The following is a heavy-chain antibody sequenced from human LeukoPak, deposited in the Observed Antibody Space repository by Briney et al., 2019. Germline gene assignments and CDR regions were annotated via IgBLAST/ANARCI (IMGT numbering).Heavy chain of an antibody. V-gene: IGHV3-23*01. CDR2: ISGSGGST. CDR1: GFTFSNAW. J-gene: IGHJ4*02. D-gene: IGHD3-3*01. Sequence: PGGSLRLSCAASGFTFSNAWMSWVRQAPGKGLEWVSAISGSGGSTYYADSVKGRFTISRDNSKNTLYLQMNSLRAEDTAVYYSAKAGITIFGVVHTNFDYWGQGTLVTVSS. CDR3: AKAGITIFGVVHTNFDY.